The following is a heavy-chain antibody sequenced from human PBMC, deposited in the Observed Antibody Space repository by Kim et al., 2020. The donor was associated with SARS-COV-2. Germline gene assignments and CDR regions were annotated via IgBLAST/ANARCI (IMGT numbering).Heavy chain of an antibody. CDR2: IRHDESEK. Sequence: GGSLRLSCAASGFTFSSSWMTWVRQAPGKGLEWVANIRHDESEKNYVDSSKGRFSISRDNAKNSLYLQMNSLMAEDTAVYYCVKGGWFGLSWGQGILVTVSS. CDR3: VKGGWFGLS. V-gene: IGHV3-7*01. CDR1: GFTFSSSW. D-gene: IGHD3-10*01. J-gene: IGHJ5*02.